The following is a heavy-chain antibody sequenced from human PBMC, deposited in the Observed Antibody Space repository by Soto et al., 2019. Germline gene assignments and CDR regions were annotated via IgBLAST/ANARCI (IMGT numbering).Heavy chain of an antibody. CDR1: GFTFKNYA. J-gene: IGHJ4*02. CDR3: ARKDVAFDY. CDR2: IYGSGGST. D-gene: IGHD5-12*01. Sequence: PGGSLRLSCAASGFTFKNYAMTWVRQAPGKGLEWVSLIYGSGGSTDYADSVKGRFTISRDNSKNMLYVQMNSLRDEDTAVYYCARKDVAFDYWGQGIQVTVSS. V-gene: IGHV3-23*01.